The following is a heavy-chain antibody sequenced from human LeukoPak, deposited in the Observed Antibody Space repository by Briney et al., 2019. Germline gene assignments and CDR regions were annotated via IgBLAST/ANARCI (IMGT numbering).Heavy chain of an antibody. CDR3: ACGQQQLVPNAFDI. Sequence: SETLSLTCAVFGGSFNGYYWSWIRQPPGKGLEWLGEINHSGSTNYNPSLKSRVTMSVDTSKKQFSLKVTSVTAADTAVYYCACGQQQLVPNAFDIWGQGTMVTISS. D-gene: IGHD6-13*01. V-gene: IGHV4-34*01. CDR2: INHSGST. CDR1: GGSFNGYY. J-gene: IGHJ3*02.